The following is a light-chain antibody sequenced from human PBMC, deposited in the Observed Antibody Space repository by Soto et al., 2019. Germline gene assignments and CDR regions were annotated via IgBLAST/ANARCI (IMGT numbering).Light chain of an antibody. CDR3: QQYSHWPLN. Sequence: EIVLTQSPGILSLSPGERATLYCRPSQSVSNDFLAWYQQQPGQAPRLLIYGASTRATGIPARFSGSGSGAEFTLTIASLQSEDLAIYYCQQYSHWPLNCGGGTKGDIK. J-gene: IGKJ4*01. V-gene: IGKV3-15*01. CDR2: GAS. CDR1: QSVSNDF.